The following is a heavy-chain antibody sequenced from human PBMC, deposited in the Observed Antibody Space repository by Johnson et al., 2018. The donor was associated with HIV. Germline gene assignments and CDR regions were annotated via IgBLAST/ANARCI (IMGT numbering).Heavy chain of an antibody. V-gene: IGHV3-30*04. J-gene: IGHJ3*02. CDR1: RFTLSSYA. CDR3: EREPIREVGGAFDI. CDR2: ISYDGSNK. Sequence: QVQLVESGGGVVQPGRSLRLSCAASRFTLSSYAMHWVRQAPGKGLEWVAVISYDGSNKYYADSVKGRFTISRDNSKNTLFLQMNSLRPEDTAVYYCEREPIREVGGAFDIWGQGTMVTVSS. D-gene: IGHD1-26*01.